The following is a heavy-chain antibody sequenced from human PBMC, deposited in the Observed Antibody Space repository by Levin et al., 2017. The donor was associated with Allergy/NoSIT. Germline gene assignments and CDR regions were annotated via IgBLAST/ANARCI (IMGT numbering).Heavy chain of an antibody. CDR2: IYSGGST. J-gene: IGHJ4*02. V-gene: IGHV3-66*01. Sequence: GESLKISCAASGFTINSHYMSWVRQAPGKGLEWVSIIYSGGSTYYADSVKGRFTISRDNSKNTLYLQMNSLRAEDTAVYNCARERREYSGYDPEAHFDYWGQGTLVTVSS. CDR1: GFTINSHY. D-gene: IGHD5-12*01. CDR3: ARERREYSGYDPEAHFDY.